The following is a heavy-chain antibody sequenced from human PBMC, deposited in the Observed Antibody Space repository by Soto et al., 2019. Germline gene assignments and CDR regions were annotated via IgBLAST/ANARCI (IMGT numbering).Heavy chain of an antibody. CDR2: ISWNSGSI. CDR1: GFTFDDYA. Sequence: EVQLVESGGGLVQPGRSLRLSCAASGFTFDDYAMHWVRQAPGKGLEWVSGISWNSGSIGYADSVKGRFTISRDNAKNALYLQMNSLRAEDTALYYCAKGSRYDFWSGENWFDPWGQGTLVTVSS. D-gene: IGHD3-3*01. CDR3: AKGSRYDFWSGENWFDP. J-gene: IGHJ5*02. V-gene: IGHV3-9*01.